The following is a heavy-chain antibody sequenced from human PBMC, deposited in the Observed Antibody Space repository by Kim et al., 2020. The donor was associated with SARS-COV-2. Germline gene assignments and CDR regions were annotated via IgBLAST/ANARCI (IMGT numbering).Heavy chain of an antibody. V-gene: IGHV3-72*01. Sequence: AASVKGRFTISRDDSKNSLYLQMNSLKAEDTAVYYCALSSRSCGPTQHDSWGQGTLVTVSS. CDR3: ALSSRSCGPTQHDS. J-gene: IGHJ5*01. D-gene: IGHD2-15*01.